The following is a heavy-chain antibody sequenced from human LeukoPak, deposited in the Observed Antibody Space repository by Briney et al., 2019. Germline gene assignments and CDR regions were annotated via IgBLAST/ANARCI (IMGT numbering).Heavy chain of an antibody. V-gene: IGHV3-9*01. CDR1: GFTFDDYA. CDR3: AKDIRERITNWFDP. Sequence: PGGSLRLSCAASGFTFDDYAMHWVRQAPGKGLEWVSAISWNSGSIGYADSVKGRFTISRDNAKSSLYLQMNSLRAEDTALYYCAKDIRERITNWFDPWGQGTLVTVSS. J-gene: IGHJ5*02. D-gene: IGHD3-10*01. CDR2: ISWNSGSI.